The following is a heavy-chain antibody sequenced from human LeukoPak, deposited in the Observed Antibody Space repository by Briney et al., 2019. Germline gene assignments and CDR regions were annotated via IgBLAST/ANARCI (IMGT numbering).Heavy chain of an antibody. CDR2: INHSGST. J-gene: IGHJ4*02. D-gene: IGHD6-19*01. CDR3: ARRGLKGIAVAGPYFDY. CDR1: GYSISSGYY. Sequence: PSETLSLTCTVSGYSISSGYYWGWIRQPPGKGLEWIGEINHSGSTNYNPSLKSRVTISVDTSKNQFSLKLSSVTAADTAVYYCARRGLKGIAVAGPYFDYWGQGTLVTVSS. V-gene: IGHV4-38-2*02.